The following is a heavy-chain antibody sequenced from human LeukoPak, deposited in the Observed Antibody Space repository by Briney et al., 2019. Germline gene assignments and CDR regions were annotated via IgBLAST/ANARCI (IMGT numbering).Heavy chain of an antibody. CDR3: ARRGYYYDRSGYYYFDY. CDR1: GGSISSYY. D-gene: IGHD3-22*01. Sequence: SSETLSLTCTVSGGSISSYYWGWIRQPPGKGLEWLGDVHHSGSTDYIPSLKSRVTISVDTSKNQFSLKLSSLTAADTAVYYCARRGYYYDRSGYYYFDYWGQGTLVTVSS. V-gene: IGHV4-59*01. J-gene: IGHJ4*02. CDR2: VHHSGST.